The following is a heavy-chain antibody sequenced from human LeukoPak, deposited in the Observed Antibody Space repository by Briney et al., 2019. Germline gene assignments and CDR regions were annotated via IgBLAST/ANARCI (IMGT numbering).Heavy chain of an antibody. Sequence: SETLSLTCAVYGGSFSGYYWSWIRQPPGKGLEWIGEINHSGSTNYNPSLKSRVTISVDTSKNQFSLKLTSMTAADTAVYYCARLDIWGPGTLVTVSS. CDR1: GGSFSGYY. CDR2: INHSGST. V-gene: IGHV4-34*01. J-gene: IGHJ4*02. D-gene: IGHD1-1*01. CDR3: ARLDI.